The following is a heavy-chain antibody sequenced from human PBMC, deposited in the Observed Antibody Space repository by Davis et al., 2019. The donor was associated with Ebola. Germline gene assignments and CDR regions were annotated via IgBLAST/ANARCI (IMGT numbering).Heavy chain of an antibody. Sequence: MPSETLSLTCPLSAYSISSGYYWGWIRQPPGKGLEWIESIYHSGSTYYTPSLKSRVSISADTPKNQFSLTLSSVTAADTAVYYCARGLSAYSKRWLQLGYWGQGTLVTVSS. CDR1: AYSISSGYY. CDR3: ARGLSAYSKRWLQLGY. V-gene: IGHV4-38-2*02. J-gene: IGHJ4*02. D-gene: IGHD5-24*01. CDR2: IYHSGST.